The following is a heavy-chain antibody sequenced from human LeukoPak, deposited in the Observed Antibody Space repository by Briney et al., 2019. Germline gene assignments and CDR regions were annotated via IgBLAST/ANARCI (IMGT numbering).Heavy chain of an antibody. Sequence: GESLKIPCKGSGYSFTSYRIGWVRQMPGKGLEWMGVVYPGDSDSDTKYSPPFQGQVTISADKSISTAYLQWSSLKASDTAIYYCARRDYYGSGSYWGAFDYWGQGTLVTVSS. J-gene: IGHJ4*02. V-gene: IGHV5-51*01. D-gene: IGHD3-10*01. CDR1: GYSFTSYR. CDR3: ARRDYYGSGSYWGAFDY. CDR2: VYPGDSDSDT.